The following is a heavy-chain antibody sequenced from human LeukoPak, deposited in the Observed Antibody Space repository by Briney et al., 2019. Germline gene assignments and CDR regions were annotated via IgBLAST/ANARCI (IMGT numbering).Heavy chain of an antibody. D-gene: IGHD3-3*01. Sequence: GGSLRLSCAASGFTLSDYYMSWIRQAPGKGLEWVSYISSSGSTTYYADSVKGRFTISRDNAKKSLYLQMNSLRAEDTAVYYCARSAPRITIFGVASLDYWGQGTLVTVSS. CDR3: ARSAPRITIFGVASLDY. CDR1: GFTLSDYY. V-gene: IGHV3-11*04. J-gene: IGHJ4*02. CDR2: ISSSGSTT.